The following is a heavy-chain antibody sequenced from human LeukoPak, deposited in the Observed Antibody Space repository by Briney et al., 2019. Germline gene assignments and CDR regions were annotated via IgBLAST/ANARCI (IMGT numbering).Heavy chain of an antibody. CDR3: ARQYSGRYFDY. Sequence: GSLRLSCAASGFTFSSYSMNWVRQPPGKGLEWIGYIFYSGSTNYNPSLKSRVTISVDTSKIQFSLKLSSVTAADTAVYYCARQYSGRYFDYWGQGTLVTVSS. V-gene: IGHV4-59*08. CDR1: GFTFSSYS. D-gene: IGHD6-19*01. CDR2: IFYSGST. J-gene: IGHJ4*02.